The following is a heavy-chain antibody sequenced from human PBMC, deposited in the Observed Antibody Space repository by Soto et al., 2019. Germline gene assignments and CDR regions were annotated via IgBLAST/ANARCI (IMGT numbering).Heavy chain of an antibody. CDR1: GFTFSSYA. CDR2: ISGSGDST. J-gene: IGHJ6*02. CDR3: AKDRDGAAAGPTKFYGMDV. Sequence: EVQLLESGGGLVQPGGSLRLSCAASGFTFSSYAMSWVRQAPGKGLEWVSVISGSGDSTYYADSVRGRFTISRDNYKNTLYGQMNSLRAEDPAVYYCAKDRDGAAAGPTKFYGMDVWGQGTTVTVSS. D-gene: IGHD6-13*01. V-gene: IGHV3-23*01.